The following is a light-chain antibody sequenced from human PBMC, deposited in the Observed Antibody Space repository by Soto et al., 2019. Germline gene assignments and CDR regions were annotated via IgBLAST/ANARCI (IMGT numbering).Light chain of an antibody. J-gene: IGKJ1*01. V-gene: IGKV3-15*01. CDR2: GAS. Sequence: EIVMTQSPATLSVSPGERATLSCRASQSVSSSYLAWYQQKPGQAPRLLIYGASTRAAGIPARFSGSGSGTEFTLTISSLQSEDFAVYYCQQYTNWPPWTFGRGTKVDI. CDR1: QSVSSSY. CDR3: QQYTNWPPWT.